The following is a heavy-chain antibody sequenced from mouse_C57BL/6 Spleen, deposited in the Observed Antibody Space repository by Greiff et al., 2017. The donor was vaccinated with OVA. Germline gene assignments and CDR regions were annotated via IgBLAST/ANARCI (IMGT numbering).Heavy chain of an antibody. CDR2: IFPGSGST. V-gene: IGHV1-75*01. Sequence: VQLQQSGPELVKPGASVKISCKASGYTFTDYYINWVKQRPGQGLEWIGWIFPGSGSTYYNEKFKGKATLTVDKSSSTAYMLLSSLTSEDSAVYVCAQYGSSLYWYFDVWGTGTTVTVSS. J-gene: IGHJ1*03. CDR3: AQYGSSLYWYFDV. D-gene: IGHD1-1*01. CDR1: GYTFTDYY.